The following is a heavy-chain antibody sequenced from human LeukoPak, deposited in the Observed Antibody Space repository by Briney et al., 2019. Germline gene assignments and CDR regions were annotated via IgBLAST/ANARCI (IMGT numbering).Heavy chain of an antibody. V-gene: IGHV3-64*01. Sequence: PGGSLRLSCAASGFTFSKYAMHWVRQAPGKGLVYVSAISSDGGSTYYPNSLKGRFTISRDNSKNTLYLQMGSLRAEDTAVYYCARVGGFCSGGACNPGAYDMWGQGTTVTVSS. CDR1: GFTFSKYA. CDR2: ISSDGGST. D-gene: IGHD2-15*01. J-gene: IGHJ3*02. CDR3: ARVGGFCSGGACNPGAYDM.